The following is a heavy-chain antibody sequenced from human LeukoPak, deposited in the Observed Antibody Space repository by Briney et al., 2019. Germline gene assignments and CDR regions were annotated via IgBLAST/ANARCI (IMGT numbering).Heavy chain of an antibody. V-gene: IGHV3-74*01. CDR2: INTDGTTT. J-gene: IGHJ1*01. CDR3: VKVSISSSWSYFQH. CDR1: GFTFSNSW. Sequence: GGSLRLSCAASGFTFSNSWMHWVRQAPGKGLVWVSRINTDGTTTTYADSVRGRFAISRDNSKNTLYLQMSSLRAEDTAVYYCVKVSISSSWSYFQHWGQGTLVTVSS. D-gene: IGHD6-13*01.